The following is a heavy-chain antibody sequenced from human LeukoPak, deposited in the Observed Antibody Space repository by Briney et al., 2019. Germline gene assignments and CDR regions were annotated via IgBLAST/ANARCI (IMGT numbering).Heavy chain of an antibody. CDR3: ARGPATAHYYYYGMEV. Sequence: PSETLSLTCTVSGGSISSYYWSWIRQPPGKGLEWIGYIYYSGSTNYNPSLKSRVTISVDTSKNQFSLKLSSVTAADTAVYYCARGPATAHYYYYGMEVCGQGTTVTVSS. D-gene: IGHD1-14*01. V-gene: IGHV4-59*08. CDR1: GGSISSYY. J-gene: IGHJ6*02. CDR2: IYYSGST.